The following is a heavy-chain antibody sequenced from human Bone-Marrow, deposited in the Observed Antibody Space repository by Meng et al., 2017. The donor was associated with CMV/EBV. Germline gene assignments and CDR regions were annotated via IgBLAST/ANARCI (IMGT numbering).Heavy chain of an antibody. D-gene: IGHD5/OR15-5a*01. CDR3: SKKAVSPPSLDNWFDP. Sequence: GESLRLSCAASGFTFSSYAMNWVRQAPGKGLEWISTISRSGSNTYYADSVKGRFTISRDNAKNSLYLQMNSLRAEDTAVYYCSKKAVSPPSLDNWFDPWGQGTLVTGSS. CDR2: ISRSGSNT. J-gene: IGHJ5*02. CDR1: GFTFSSYA. V-gene: IGHV3-48*03.